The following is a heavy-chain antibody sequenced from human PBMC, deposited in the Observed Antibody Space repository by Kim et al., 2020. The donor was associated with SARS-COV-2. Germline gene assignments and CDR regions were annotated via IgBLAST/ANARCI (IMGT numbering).Heavy chain of an antibody. V-gene: IGHV3-21*01. CDR3: ARGSRGYYFDY. D-gene: IGHD3-22*01. CDR2: I. Sequence: IYYADSVNGRFTISRDNAKNSLYLQMNSLRAEDTAVYYCARGSRGYYFDYWGQGTLVTVSS. J-gene: IGHJ4*02.